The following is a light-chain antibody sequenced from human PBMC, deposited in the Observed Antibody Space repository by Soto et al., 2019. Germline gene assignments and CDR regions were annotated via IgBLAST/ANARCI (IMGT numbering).Light chain of an antibody. CDR3: SSYTTIKTVI. CDR1: SSDVGAYNY. J-gene: IGLJ2*01. Sequence: QSALAQPASVSGSPGQSITISCNGTSSDVGAYNYVSWYHQHHPGKAPELIIYDVTDRPSGVSTRFSGSKSGNTASLTISGLQAEDEGDYYCSSYTTIKTVIFGGGTKLTVL. CDR2: DVT. V-gene: IGLV2-14*01.